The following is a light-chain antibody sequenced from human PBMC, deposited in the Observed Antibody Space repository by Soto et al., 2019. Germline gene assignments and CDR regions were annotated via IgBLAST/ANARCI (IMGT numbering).Light chain of an antibody. CDR3: SSYTSSITLK. V-gene: IGLV2-14*03. J-gene: IGLJ2*01. Sequence: QSALTQPASVSGSPGQSITISCTGTSSDVGDFNYVSWYQQHPGKAPKLLIYEVIKRPSGISDRFSGSKSGNTASLTISGLQTEDEADYYCSSYTSSITLKFXGGTKVTVL. CDR1: SSDVGDFNY. CDR2: EVI.